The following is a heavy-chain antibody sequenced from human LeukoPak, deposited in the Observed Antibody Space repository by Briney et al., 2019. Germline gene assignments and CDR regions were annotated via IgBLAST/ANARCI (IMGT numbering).Heavy chain of an antibody. V-gene: IGHV1-69*13. CDR2: IIPIFGTA. CDR1: GGTFSSYA. D-gene: IGHD3-10*01. Sequence: SVKVSCKASGGTFSSYAISWVRQAPRQGLEWMGGIIPIFGTANYAQKFQGRVTITADESTSTAYMELSSLRSEDTAVYYCARAFFTYYYGSGSPWYYFDYWGQGTLVTVSS. CDR3: ARAFFTYYYGSGSPWYYFDY. J-gene: IGHJ4*02.